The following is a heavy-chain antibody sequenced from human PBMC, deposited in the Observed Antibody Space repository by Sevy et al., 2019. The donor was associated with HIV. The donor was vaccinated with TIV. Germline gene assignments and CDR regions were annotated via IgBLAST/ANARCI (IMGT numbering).Heavy chain of an antibody. D-gene: IGHD5-12*01. CDR1: GFTVSSNY. CDR3: ARAGDIVATTSADAFDI. CDR2: IYSGGST. J-gene: IGHJ3*02. V-gene: IGHV3-53*01. Sequence: GGSLRLSCAASGFTVSSNYMSWVRQAPGKGLKWVSVIYSGGSTYYADSVKGRFTISRDNSKNTLYLQMNSLRAEDTAVYYCARAGDIVATTSADAFDIWGQGTMVTVSS.